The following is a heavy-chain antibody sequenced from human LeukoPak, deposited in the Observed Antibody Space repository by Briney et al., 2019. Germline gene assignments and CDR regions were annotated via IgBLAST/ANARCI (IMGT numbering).Heavy chain of an antibody. J-gene: IGHJ4*02. CDR2: INPNSGGT. CDR3: AGQYSSSWYAKDY. D-gene: IGHD6-13*01. Sequence: ASVKVSCKASGYTFTGYYMHWVRQAPGQGLEWMGWINPNSGGTNYAQKFQGRVTMTRDTSISTAYMELSRLRSDDTAVYYCAGQYSSSWYAKDYWGQGTLVTVSS. CDR1: GYTFTGYY. V-gene: IGHV1-2*02.